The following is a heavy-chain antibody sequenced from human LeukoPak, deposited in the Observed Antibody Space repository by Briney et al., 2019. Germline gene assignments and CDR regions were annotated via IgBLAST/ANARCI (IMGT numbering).Heavy chain of an antibody. CDR3: AREWYYYDSSGYYYPGGSFDY. D-gene: IGHD3-22*01. Sequence: ASVKVSCKASGYTFTSYYMHWVRQAPGQGLEWMGIINPSGGSTSYAQKFQGRVTMTRDMSTSTVYMELSSLRSEDTAVYYCAREWYYYDSSGYYYPGGSFDYWGQGTLVTVSS. J-gene: IGHJ4*02. CDR1: GYTFTSYY. CDR2: INPSGGST. V-gene: IGHV1-46*03.